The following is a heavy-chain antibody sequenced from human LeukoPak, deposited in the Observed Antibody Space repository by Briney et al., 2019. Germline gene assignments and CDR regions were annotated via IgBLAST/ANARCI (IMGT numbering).Heavy chain of an antibody. D-gene: IGHD2-8*02. Sequence: GGSLRLSCGASGFTFSSSAMHWVRQGPGKGLEWVAYIAHHGNNKYYADSVKGRFTISRDHSKGSLYLQMNSLRVDDTAVYYCAKDGSWSCTDWGQGTLVRVSS. V-gene: IGHV3-30*02. CDR1: GFTFSSSA. J-gene: IGHJ4*02. CDR2: IAHHGNNK. CDR3: AKDGSWSCTD.